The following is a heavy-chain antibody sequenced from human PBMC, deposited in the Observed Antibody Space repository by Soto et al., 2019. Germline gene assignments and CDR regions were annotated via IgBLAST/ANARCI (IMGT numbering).Heavy chain of an antibody. CDR1: GGTFSSYT. V-gene: IGHV1-69*02. Sequence: SVKVSCKASGGTFSSYTISWVRQAPGQGLEWMGRIIPILGIANYAQKFQGRVTITADKSTSTAYMELSSLRSEDTAVYYCASLSMVRGVIITTSDYYMDVWGKGTTVTVSS. CDR3: ASLSMVRGVIITTSDYYMDV. CDR2: IIPILGIA. J-gene: IGHJ6*03. D-gene: IGHD3-10*01.